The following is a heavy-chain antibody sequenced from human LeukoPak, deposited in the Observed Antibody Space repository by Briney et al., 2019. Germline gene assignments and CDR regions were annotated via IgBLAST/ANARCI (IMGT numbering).Heavy chain of an antibody. CDR3: ARDLTTVTGNRGDI. CDR2: IIPIFGTA. J-gene: IGHJ3*02. V-gene: IGHV1-69*06. Sequence: SVKVSCKASGGTFSSYAISWVRQAPGQGLERMGGIIPIFGTANYAQKFQGRVTITADKSTSTAYMELSSLRSEDTAVYYCARDLTTVTGNRGDIWGQGTMVTVSS. D-gene: IGHD4-17*01. CDR1: GGTFSSYA.